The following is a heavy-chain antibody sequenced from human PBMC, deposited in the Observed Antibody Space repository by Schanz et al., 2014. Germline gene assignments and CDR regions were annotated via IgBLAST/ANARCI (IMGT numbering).Heavy chain of an antibody. CDR2: IYSTGST. Sequence: QVQLQESGPGLVKPSPTLSLTCTVSGGSISSGSYYWSWIRQPAGKGLEWIGRIYSTGSTNYNPSRKRRVTSSKATSKTQFSLKRPSGTAADTAVYYCARDMVENWFDSWGQGTLVTVSS. CDR1: GGSISSGSYY. D-gene: IGHD3-10*01. J-gene: IGHJ5*01. V-gene: IGHV4-61*02. CDR3: ARDMVENWFDS.